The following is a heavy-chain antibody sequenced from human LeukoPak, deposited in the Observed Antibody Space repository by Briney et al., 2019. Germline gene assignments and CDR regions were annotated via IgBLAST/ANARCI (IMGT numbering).Heavy chain of an antibody. CDR1: GFTFSSYA. CDR2: ISGSGDST. J-gene: IGHJ4*02. D-gene: IGHD6-19*01. Sequence: GGSLRLSCAASGFTFSSYAMSWVRQAPGKGLEWVSAISGSGDSTYYADSVKGRFTISRDNSKNTLYLQMNSLRAEDTAVYYCAKGREWLVQYYFDYWGQGTLVTVSS. V-gene: IGHV3-23*01. CDR3: AKGREWLVQYYFDY.